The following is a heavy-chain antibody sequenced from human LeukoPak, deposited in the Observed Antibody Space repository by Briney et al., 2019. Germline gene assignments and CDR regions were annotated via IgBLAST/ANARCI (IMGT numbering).Heavy chain of an antibody. D-gene: IGHD1-26*01. J-gene: IGHJ5*02. CDR3: ARHEYSGSYYGLSWFDP. CDR1: GGSISSSGYY. Sequence: PSETLSLTCTVSGGSISSSGYYWGWIRQPPGKGLEWIASIYYSGSTYYNPSLKSRATISVDTSKNQLSLKLGSLTAADTAVYYCARHEYSGSYYGLSWFDPWGQGTLVTVSS. V-gene: IGHV4-39*01. CDR2: IYYSGST.